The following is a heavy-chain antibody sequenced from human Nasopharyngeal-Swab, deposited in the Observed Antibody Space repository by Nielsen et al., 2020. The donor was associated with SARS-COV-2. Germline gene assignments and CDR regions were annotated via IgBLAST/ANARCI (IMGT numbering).Heavy chain of an antibody. CDR2: ISSSSSTI. J-gene: IGHJ4*02. CDR3: ATSPGSYLAY. Sequence: VRQAPGKGLEWASHISSSSSTIYYADSVKGRFTISRDNAKNSLYLQMNSLRDEDTAVYYCATSPGSYLAYWGQGTLVTVSP. V-gene: IGHV3-48*02. D-gene: IGHD1-26*01.